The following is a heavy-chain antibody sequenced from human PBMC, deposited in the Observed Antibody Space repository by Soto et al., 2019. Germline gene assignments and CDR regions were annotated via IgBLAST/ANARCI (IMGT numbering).Heavy chain of an antibody. V-gene: IGHV4-61*08. CDR1: GGSVSSGDYY. CDR2: IYYGGST. Sequence: QVQLQELGPGLVKPSETLSLTCTVSGGSVSSGDYYWSWIRQPPGKGLEWIGYIYYGGSTNHNPSLKSRVSISVDTSKNQFSLKLNSVTAADTAVYYCARIPVDTYMINGVDPWGQGTLVTVSS. J-gene: IGHJ5*02. CDR3: ARIPVDTYMINGVDP. D-gene: IGHD3-16*01.